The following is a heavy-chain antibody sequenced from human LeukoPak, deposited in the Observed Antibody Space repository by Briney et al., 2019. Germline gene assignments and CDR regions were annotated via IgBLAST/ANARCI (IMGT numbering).Heavy chain of an antibody. CDR3: ARGQAHYDILTGYRLGVFDY. CDR1: GGSISSYY. D-gene: IGHD3-9*01. Sequence: SETLSLTCTVSGGSISSYYWSWIRQPAGKGLEWIGRIYTSGSTNYNPSLKSRVTMSVDTSKNQFSLKLSSVTAADTAVYYCARGQAHYDILTGYRLGVFDYWGQGTLVTVSS. J-gene: IGHJ4*02. CDR2: IYTSGST. V-gene: IGHV4-4*07.